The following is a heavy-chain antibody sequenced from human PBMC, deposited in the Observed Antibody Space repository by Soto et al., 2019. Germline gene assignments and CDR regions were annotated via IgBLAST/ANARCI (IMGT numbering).Heavy chain of an antibody. D-gene: IGHD2-15*01. CDR2: FDPEDGET. J-gene: IGHJ1*01. Sequence: ASLKVSCKVSGYTLTELSMHWVRQAPGKGLEWMGGFDPEDGETIYAKKFQGRVTMTEDTSTDTAYMELSSLRSEDTAVYYCATVINCSGGSCYSEYFQHWGQGTLVTVSS. V-gene: IGHV1-24*01. CDR1: GYTLTELS. CDR3: ATVINCSGGSCYSEYFQH.